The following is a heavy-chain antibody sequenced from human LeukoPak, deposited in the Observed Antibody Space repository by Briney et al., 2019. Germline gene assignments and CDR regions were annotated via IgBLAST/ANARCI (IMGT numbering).Heavy chain of an antibody. CDR3: ARVGGRGYCSGGSCYYFDY. CDR2: INPSGGST. J-gene: IGHJ4*02. D-gene: IGHD2-15*01. Sequence: GASVKVSCKASGYTFTSYYMHWVRQAPGQGLEWMGIINPSGGSTSYAQKFQGRVTMTRDMSTSTVYMELSSLRSEDTAVYYCARVGGRGYCSGGSCYYFDYWGQGTLVTVSS. V-gene: IGHV1-46*01. CDR1: GYTFTSYY.